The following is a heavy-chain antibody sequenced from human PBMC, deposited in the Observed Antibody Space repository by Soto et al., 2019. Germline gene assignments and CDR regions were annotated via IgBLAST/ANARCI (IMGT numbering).Heavy chain of an antibody. CDR1: GGSIRGFY. D-gene: IGHD3-9*01. Sequence: SETLSLTCTVSGGSIRGFYWSWIRQPAGEGLEWIWRISGSGSSDYNPSLKSRVTMSADTSKNQFSLKLSSVTAADTAVDYCAREDVSHYYHISDYWGQGTQVTVSS. CDR3: AREDVSHYYHISDY. J-gene: IGHJ4*02. CDR2: ISGSGSS. V-gene: IGHV4-4*07.